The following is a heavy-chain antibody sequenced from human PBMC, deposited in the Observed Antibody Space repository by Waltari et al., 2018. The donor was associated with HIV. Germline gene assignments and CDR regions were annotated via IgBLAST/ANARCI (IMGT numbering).Heavy chain of an antibody. Sequence: QVQLVESGGGVVQPGRSLRLSCAASGFTFSSYGMHWVRQAPGKGLGWVAVIWYDGSNKYYADSGKGRFTISRDNSKNTLYVQMNSLRAEDTAVYYCAREKVDTTMAVGYYFDYWGQGTLVTVSS. D-gene: IGHD5-18*01. CDR2: IWYDGSNK. CDR3: AREKVDTTMAVGYYFDY. CDR1: GFTFSSYG. V-gene: IGHV3-33*01. J-gene: IGHJ4*02.